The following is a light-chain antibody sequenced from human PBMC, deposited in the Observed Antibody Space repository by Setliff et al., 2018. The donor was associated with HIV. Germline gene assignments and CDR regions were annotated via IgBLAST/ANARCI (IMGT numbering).Light chain of an antibody. Sequence: QSALTQPASVSGSPGQSITISCTGTNNDIGSYNLVSWYQQHPGKAPKLMIYEVHKRPSGVSNRFSGSKSGNTASLTISGLQAEDEADYYCCSYAGINTYVFGTGTKGTV. CDR2: EVH. CDR1: NNDIGSYNL. J-gene: IGLJ1*01. V-gene: IGLV2-23*02. CDR3: CSYAGINTYV.